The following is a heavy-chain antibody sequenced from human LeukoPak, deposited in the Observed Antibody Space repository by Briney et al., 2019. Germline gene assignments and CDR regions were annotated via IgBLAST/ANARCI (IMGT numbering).Heavy chain of an antibody. CDR2: ISSSGRTI. CDR3: VRREGFFYYFDY. D-gene: IGHD1-26*01. V-gene: IGHV3-48*03. J-gene: IGHJ4*02. CDR1: GFSFSSYE. Sequence: GGSLRLSCAASGFSFSSYERNWVRQAPGKGLEWVSYISSSGRTIYYADSVKGRFTISRDNAKNSLHLQMNSLRAEDTAVYYCVRREGFFYYFDYWGQGTLVTVSS.